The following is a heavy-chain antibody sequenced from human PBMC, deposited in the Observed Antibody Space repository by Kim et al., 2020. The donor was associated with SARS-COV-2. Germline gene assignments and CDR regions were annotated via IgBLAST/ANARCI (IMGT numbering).Heavy chain of an antibody. D-gene: IGHD2-2*01. CDR1: GFTFSSYP. Sequence: GGSLRLSCAASGFTFSSYPMNWVRQAPGKGLEWVSSISSSSSDIYYADSVKGRFTISRDNAKNSLYLQMSSLRAEDTAVYYCASGGYCSSTSCYWDYWGQGTLVTVSS. J-gene: IGHJ4*02. CDR2: ISSSSSDI. V-gene: IGHV3-21*06. CDR3: ASGGYCSSTSCYWDY.